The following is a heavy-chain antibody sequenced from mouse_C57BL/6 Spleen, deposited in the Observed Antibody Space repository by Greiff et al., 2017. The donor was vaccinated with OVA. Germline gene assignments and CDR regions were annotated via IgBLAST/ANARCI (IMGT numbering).Heavy chain of an antibody. Sequence: ESGPGILQSSQTLSLTCSFSGFSLSTSGMGVSWIRQPSGKGLEWPAHIYWDDDQRYNPSLKRRLTISKETSRNQVFLKITSVDTADTATYYCARSGDWDDYFDYWGQGTTLTVSS. J-gene: IGHJ2*01. CDR2: IYWDDDQ. D-gene: IGHD4-1*01. CDR3: ARSGDWDDYFDY. V-gene: IGHV8-12*01. CDR1: GFSLSTSGMG.